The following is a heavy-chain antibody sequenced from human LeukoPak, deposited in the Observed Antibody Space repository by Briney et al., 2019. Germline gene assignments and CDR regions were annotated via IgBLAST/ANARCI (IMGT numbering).Heavy chain of an antibody. Sequence: PSETLSLTCAVYGGSFSGYYWSWIRQPPGKGLEWIGEINHSGSTNYNPSLKSRVTISVDTSKNQFSLKLSSVTAADTAVYYCARGYDSWAFDIWGQGTMVTVSS. CDR1: GGSFSGYY. J-gene: IGHJ3*02. CDR2: INHSGST. V-gene: IGHV4-34*01. D-gene: IGHD3-22*01. CDR3: ARGYDSWAFDI.